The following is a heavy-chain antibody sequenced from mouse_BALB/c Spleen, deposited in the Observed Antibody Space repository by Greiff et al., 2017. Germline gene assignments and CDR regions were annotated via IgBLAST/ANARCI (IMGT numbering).Heavy chain of an antibody. Sequence: QVQLKQPGAELVKPGASVKLSCKASGYTFTSYWMHWVKQRPGQGLEWIGEINPSNGRTNYNEKFKSKATLTVDKSSSTAYMQLSSLTSEDSAVYYCASLLSTEGFAYWGQGTLVTVSA. CDR1: GYTFTSYW. D-gene: IGHD2-10*01. CDR3: ASLLSTEGFAY. CDR2: INPSNGRT. J-gene: IGHJ3*01. V-gene: IGHV1S81*02.